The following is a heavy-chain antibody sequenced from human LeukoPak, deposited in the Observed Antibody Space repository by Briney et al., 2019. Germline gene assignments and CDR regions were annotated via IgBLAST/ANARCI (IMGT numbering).Heavy chain of an antibody. CDR1: GGSISSSGHY. J-gene: IGHJ4*02. Sequence: SETLSLTCIVSGGSISSSGHYWGWIRQSPEKGLDWIGSIYSNGNTYYNPSVKSRVTISVDTSKNQFSLKLTSVTAAETAVYYCARSATVTTGYFDYWGQGALVTVSS. CDR3: ARSATVTTGYFDY. CDR2: IYSNGNT. V-gene: IGHV4-39*07. D-gene: IGHD4-17*01.